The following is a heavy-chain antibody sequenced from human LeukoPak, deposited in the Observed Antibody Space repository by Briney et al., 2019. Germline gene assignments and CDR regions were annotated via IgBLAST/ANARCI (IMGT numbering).Heavy chain of an antibody. CDR2: ISGSGGNT. J-gene: IGHJ4*02. CDR1: GFTFSSYA. Sequence: GGYLRLSSAASGFTFSSYAMRWVRQAPGKGLEWVSGISGSGGNTYYADSVKGRFTISRDNPQNPLDLQMHSLSADGTALYYCAKVGYVYVWGSYRYSRQYYVDYWGQGTLVTVSS. V-gene: IGHV3-23*01. CDR3: AKVGYVYVWGSYRYSRQYYVDY. D-gene: IGHD3-16*02.